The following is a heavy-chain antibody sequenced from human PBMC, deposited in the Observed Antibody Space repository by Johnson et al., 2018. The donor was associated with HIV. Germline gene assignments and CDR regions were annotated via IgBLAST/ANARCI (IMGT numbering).Heavy chain of an antibody. CDR1: GFTFGDFF. V-gene: IGHV3-49*04. D-gene: IGHD3-3*01. CDR3: TRGGITIFGVVDAFDL. Sequence: VQLVESGGGLVQPGRSLRLSCTGSGFTFGDFFMSWVRQAPGKGLEWVGLIRSKAYGGTTEYAASVKGRFTISRDDSKRIAYLQMSRLKSDDTAVYYCTRGGITIFGVVDAFDLWGLGTMVTVSS. CDR2: IRSKAYGGTT. J-gene: IGHJ3*01.